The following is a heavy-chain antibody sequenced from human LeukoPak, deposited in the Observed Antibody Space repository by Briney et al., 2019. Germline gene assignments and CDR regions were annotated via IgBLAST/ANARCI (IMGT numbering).Heavy chain of an antibody. V-gene: IGHV3-30-3*01. CDR1: GFTFSSYA. Sequence: GGSLRLSCAASGFTFSSYAMHWVRQAPGKGLEWVAVISYDGSSKYYTDSVKGRFTISRDNSKNTLYLQMNTLRADDTAVYFCARDLRGPNDAFDIWGQGTVVTVSS. CDR2: ISYDGSSK. D-gene: IGHD3-10*01. CDR3: ARDLRGPNDAFDI. J-gene: IGHJ3*02.